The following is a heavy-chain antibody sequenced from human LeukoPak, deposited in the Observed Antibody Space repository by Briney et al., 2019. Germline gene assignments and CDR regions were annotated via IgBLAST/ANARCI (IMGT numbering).Heavy chain of an antibody. Sequence: SETLSLTCTVSGGSVSTGSYYWSWIRQPAGRGLEWIGHIHTSGTMNYNASLKSRVRISVETSKNQFSLKLSSVTAADTAVYYCARDLAKGYNSFYYFDYWGQGTLVTVSS. CDR2: IHTSGTM. CDR3: ARDLAKGYNSFYYFDY. V-gene: IGHV4-61*09. CDR1: GGSVSTGSYY. D-gene: IGHD5-24*01. J-gene: IGHJ4*02.